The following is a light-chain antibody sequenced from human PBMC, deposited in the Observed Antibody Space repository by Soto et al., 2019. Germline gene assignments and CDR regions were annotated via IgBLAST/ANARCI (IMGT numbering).Light chain of an antibody. CDR3: QQYVNSPLT. CDR2: RAS. Sequence: ESVLTQSPGTLSLSPGERATLSCRASQSVSSTYLAWYQQKPGQAPRLLIYRASSRATGIPDRFSGSGSGTEFTLTISRLEPEDCAVYYCQQYVNSPLTFGGGTKVEIK. V-gene: IGKV3-20*01. CDR1: QSVSSTY. J-gene: IGKJ4*01.